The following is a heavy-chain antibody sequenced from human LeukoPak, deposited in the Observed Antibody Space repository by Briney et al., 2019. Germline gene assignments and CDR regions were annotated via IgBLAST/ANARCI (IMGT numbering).Heavy chain of an antibody. J-gene: IGHJ4*02. CDR1: GFTFSSYR. Sequence: GGSLRPSCAASGFTFSSYRMSWVRQAPGKGLEWVANIKQDGSEKYYVDSVKGRFTISRDNAKNSLYLQMNSLRAEDTAVYYRAREREFGYFDYWGQGTLVTVSS. V-gene: IGHV3-7*01. CDR3: AREREFGYFDY. D-gene: IGHD3-10*01. CDR2: IKQDGSEK.